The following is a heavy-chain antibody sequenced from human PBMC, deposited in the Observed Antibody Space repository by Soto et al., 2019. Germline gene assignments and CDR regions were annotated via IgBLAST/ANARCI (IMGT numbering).Heavy chain of an antibody. Sequence: GGSLRLSCEGSGFTFRNFNMIWVRQAPGKGLEWVSSVSGSSSYIYYADSVKARFTVSRDNANNLVFLQMNGLRPEDTAMYYCARDLRGHYGPWGQGTMVTVSS. J-gene: IGHJ3*01. D-gene: IGHD4-17*01. V-gene: IGHV3-21*06. CDR1: GFTFRNFN. CDR2: VSGSSSYI. CDR3: ARDLRGHYGP.